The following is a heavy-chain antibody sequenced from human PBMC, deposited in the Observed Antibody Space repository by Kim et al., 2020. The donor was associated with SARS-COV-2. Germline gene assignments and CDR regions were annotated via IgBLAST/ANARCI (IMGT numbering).Heavy chain of an antibody. CDR2: ISWDGGRT. D-gene: IGHD2-21*02. CDR1: GFTFDDYT. Sequence: GGSLRLSCAASGFTFDDYTMHWVRQTPGKGLEWVSLISWDGGRTYYADSVKGRFTISRDNSKNSLYLQMNSLRTDDTALYYCAKDMESGNSFDYWGQGTLVTVSS. J-gene: IGHJ4*02. V-gene: IGHV3-43*01. CDR3: AKDMESGNSFDY.